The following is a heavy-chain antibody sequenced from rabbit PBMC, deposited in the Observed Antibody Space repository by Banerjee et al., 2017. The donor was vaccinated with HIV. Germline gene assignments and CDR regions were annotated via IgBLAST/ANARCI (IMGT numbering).Heavy chain of an antibody. Sequence: QEQMSSSRGDLAKPEATLTITFTNSGFSLSNKYELNCVRQAPGKGLEWIGCINSSSRNVVYASWATGRFTISKTSSTTVTLQMTSLTAADTATYLCARDLAGVIGWNFNLWGQGTLVTVS. J-gene: IGHJ4*01. D-gene: IGHD4-1*01. CDR2: INSSSRNV. V-gene: IGHV1S45*01. CDR1: GFSLSNKYE. CDR3: ARDLAGVIGWNFNL.